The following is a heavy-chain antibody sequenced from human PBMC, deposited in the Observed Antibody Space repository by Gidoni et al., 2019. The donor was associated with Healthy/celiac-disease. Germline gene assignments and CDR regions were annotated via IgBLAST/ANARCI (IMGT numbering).Heavy chain of an antibody. CDR3: ARRDCSGGSCYSYAFDI. J-gene: IGHJ3*02. CDR2: IYPGDSDT. Sequence: EVQLVQSGAEVKKPGESMKSSCKGSGYSVTSYWIGWVRQLPGKGLEWMGIIYPGDSDTRYSPSFHGQVTISSDKSISTAYLQWSSLKASDTAMYYCARRDCSGGSCYSYAFDIWGQGTMVTVSS. V-gene: IGHV5-51*01. D-gene: IGHD2-15*01. CDR1: GYSVTSYW.